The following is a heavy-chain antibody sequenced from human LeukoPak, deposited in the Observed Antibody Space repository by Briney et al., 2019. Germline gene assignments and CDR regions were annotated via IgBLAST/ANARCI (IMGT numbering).Heavy chain of an antibody. Sequence: SETLSLTCTVSGSSISSYYWSWIRQPPGKGLEWIGYIYYSGSPNYNPSLKSRVTISVDTSKNQFSLKLSSVTAADTAVYYCARVSPYDVLTGPLDYWGQGTLVTVSS. J-gene: IGHJ4*02. CDR1: GSSISSYY. V-gene: IGHV4-59*01. CDR2: IYYSGSP. D-gene: IGHD3-9*01. CDR3: ARVSPYDVLTGPLDY.